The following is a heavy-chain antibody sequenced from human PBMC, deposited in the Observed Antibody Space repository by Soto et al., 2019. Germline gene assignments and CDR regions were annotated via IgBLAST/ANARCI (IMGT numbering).Heavy chain of an antibody. CDR3: ASTTVDYGDYACDY. J-gene: IGHJ4*02. V-gene: IGHV1-69*06. D-gene: IGHD4-17*01. Sequence: SVKVSCKASGGTFSSYAISWVRQAPGQGLEWMGGIIPIFGTANYAQKFQGRVTITADKSTSTAYMELSSPRSEDTAVYYCASTTVDYGDYACDYWGQGTLVTVSS. CDR1: GGTFSSYA. CDR2: IIPIFGTA.